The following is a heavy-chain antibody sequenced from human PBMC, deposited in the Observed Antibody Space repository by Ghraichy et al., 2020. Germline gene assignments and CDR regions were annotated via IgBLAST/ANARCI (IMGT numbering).Heavy chain of an antibody. CDR3: ARGRGRHYYDILTGYRHYFDY. CDR2: INHSGST. Sequence: SETLSLTCAVYGGSFSGYYWSWIRQPPGKGLEWIGEINHSGSTNYNPSLKSRVTISVDMSKNQFSLKLSSVTAADTAVYYCARGRGRHYYDILTGYRHYFDYWGQGTLVTVSS. V-gene: IGHV4-34*01. CDR1: GGSFSGYY. D-gene: IGHD3-9*01. J-gene: IGHJ4*02.